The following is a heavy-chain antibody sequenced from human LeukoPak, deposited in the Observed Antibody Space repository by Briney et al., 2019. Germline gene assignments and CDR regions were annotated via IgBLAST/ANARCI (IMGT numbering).Heavy chain of an antibody. CDR3: ARDTRDAGSSWYDWFDP. J-gene: IGHJ5*02. V-gene: IGHV7-4-1*02. D-gene: IGHD6-13*01. CDR1: GYTFTSYA. CDR2: INTNTGNP. Sequence: ASVKVSCKASGYTFTSYAMNWVRQAPGQGLERMGWINTNTGNPTYAQGFTGRFVFSLDTSVSTAYLQISSLKAEDTAVYYCARDTRDAGSSWYDWFDPWGQGTLVTVSS.